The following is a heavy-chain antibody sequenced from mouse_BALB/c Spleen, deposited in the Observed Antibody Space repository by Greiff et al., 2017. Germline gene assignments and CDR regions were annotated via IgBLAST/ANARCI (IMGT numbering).Heavy chain of an antibody. CDR3: ARRKGAYYGSSFSWFAY. D-gene: IGHD1-1*01. V-gene: IGHV1-77*01. Sequence: QVQLKESGPELVKPGASVKMSCKASGYTFTDYVISWVKQRTGQGLEWIGEIYPGSGSTYYNEKFKGKATLTADKSSNTAYMQLSSLASEDSALYYCARRKGAYYGSSFSWFAYWGQGTLVTVSA. CDR2: IYPGSGST. CDR1: GYTFTDYV. J-gene: IGHJ3*01.